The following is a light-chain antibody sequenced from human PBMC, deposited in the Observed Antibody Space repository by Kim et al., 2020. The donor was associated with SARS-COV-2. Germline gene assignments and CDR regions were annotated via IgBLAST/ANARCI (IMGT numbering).Light chain of an antibody. CDR2: GAS. V-gene: IGKV1-33*01. Sequence: ASVGDRVTITCQASQDIRIYLNWYQQKPGKAPKVLISGASNLETGVPSRFSGRGSGTEYAFTISSLQPEDIAMYFCQQYDNLPLTFGGGTKVDIK. J-gene: IGKJ4*01. CDR1: QDIRIY. CDR3: QQYDNLPLT.